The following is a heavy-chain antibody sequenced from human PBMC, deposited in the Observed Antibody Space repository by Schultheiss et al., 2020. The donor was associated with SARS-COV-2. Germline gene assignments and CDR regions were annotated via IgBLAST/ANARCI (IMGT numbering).Heavy chain of an antibody. CDR1: GGTFSSYA. CDR2: IIPIFGTA. D-gene: IGHD3-3*01. Sequence: SVKVSCKASGGTFSSYAISWVRQAPGQGLEWMGGIIPIFGTANYAQKFQGRVTITADESTSTAYMELSSLRPDDTAVYYCARDRYDFWSGYVSYWYFDLWGRGTLVTVSS. V-gene: IGHV1-69*13. CDR3: ARDRYDFWSGYVSYWYFDL. J-gene: IGHJ2*01.